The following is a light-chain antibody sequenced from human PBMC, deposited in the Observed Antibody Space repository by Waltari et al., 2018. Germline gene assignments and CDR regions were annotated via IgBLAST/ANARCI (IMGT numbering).Light chain of an antibody. CDR2: EVS. CDR3: SSYSSSSTYV. J-gene: IGLJ1*01. Sequence: QSALTQPASVSGSPGQSITISCTGTSSDVGGYKYVSWYQQHPGNAPKPLIYEVSNRPSGVSNRFSGSKPGNMASLTISGLQAEDEADYYCSSYSSSSTYVFGTGTKVTVL. CDR1: SSDVGGYKY. V-gene: IGLV2-14*01.